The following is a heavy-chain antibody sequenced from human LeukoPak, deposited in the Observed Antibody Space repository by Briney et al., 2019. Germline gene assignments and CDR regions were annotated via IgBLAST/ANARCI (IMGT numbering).Heavy chain of an antibody. J-gene: IGHJ1*01. CDR3: AREKQH. CDR1: GFTVSNNY. V-gene: IGHV3-66*01. CDR2: IYGGNTT. Sequence: GGSLRLSCAASGFTVSNNYMSWVRQAPGKGLEWVSIIYGGNTTYYADSVKGRFTISRDNSKNTLYLQMNSLRAEDTAVYYCAREKQHWGQGTLVTVS.